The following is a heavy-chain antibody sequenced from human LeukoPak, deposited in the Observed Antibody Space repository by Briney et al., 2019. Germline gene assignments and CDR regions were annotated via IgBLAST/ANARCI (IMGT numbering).Heavy chain of an antibody. CDR3: ARLGVSTSWFDP. Sequence: RASETLSLTCTVSGGSISSYYWSWIRQPPGKGLEWIGYIYYSGSTNYNPSLKSRVTISVDTSKNQFSLKLSSVTAADTAVYYCARLGVSTSWFDPWGQGTLVTVSS. CDR2: IYYSGST. V-gene: IGHV4-59*01. J-gene: IGHJ5*02. D-gene: IGHD3-22*01. CDR1: GGSISSYY.